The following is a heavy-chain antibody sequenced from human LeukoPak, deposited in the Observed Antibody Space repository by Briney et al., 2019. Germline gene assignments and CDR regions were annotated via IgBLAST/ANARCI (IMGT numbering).Heavy chain of an antibody. Sequence: SVKVSCKASGGTFSSYAISWVRQAPGQGLEWMGRIIPILGIANYAQKFQGRVTMTEDTSTDTAYMELSSLRSEDTAVYYCATTAGTWPGADYWGQGTLVTVSS. CDR3: ATTAGTWPGADY. CDR2: IIPILGIA. D-gene: IGHD6-13*01. CDR1: GGTFSSYA. V-gene: IGHV1-69*04. J-gene: IGHJ4*02.